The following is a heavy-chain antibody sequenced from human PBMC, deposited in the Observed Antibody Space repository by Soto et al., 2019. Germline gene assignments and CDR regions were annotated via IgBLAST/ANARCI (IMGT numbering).Heavy chain of an antibody. Sequence: ASVKVSCKASGGTFSSYAISWVRQAPGQGLEWMGGIIPIFGTANYAQKFQGRVTITADKSTSTAYMELSSLRSEDTAVYYCASIAAAGPVPDPWGQGTLVTVSS. V-gene: IGHV1-69*06. D-gene: IGHD6-13*01. CDR2: IIPIFGTA. J-gene: IGHJ5*02. CDR3: ASIAAAGPVPDP. CDR1: GGTFSSYA.